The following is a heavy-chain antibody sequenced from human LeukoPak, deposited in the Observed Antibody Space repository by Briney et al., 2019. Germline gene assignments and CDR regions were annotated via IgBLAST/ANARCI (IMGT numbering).Heavy chain of an antibody. CDR1: GFTFDDYA. CDR3: AKDSSGYYSGPHFDY. CDR2: ISWNSGSI. J-gene: IGHJ4*02. V-gene: IGHV3-9*03. Sequence: PGGSLRLSCAASGFTFDDYAMHWVRQAPGKGLEWVSGISWNSGSIGYADSVKGRFTISRDNAKNSLYLQMNSLRAEDMALYYCAKDSSGYYSGPHFDYWGQGTLVTVSS. D-gene: IGHD3-22*01.